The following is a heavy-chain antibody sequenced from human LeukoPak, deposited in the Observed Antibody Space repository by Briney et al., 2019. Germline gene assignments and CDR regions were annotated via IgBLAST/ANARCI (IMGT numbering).Heavy chain of an antibody. J-gene: IGHJ5*01. V-gene: IGHV3-21*01. CDR2: ISGRSSHI. Sequence: PGGSLRLSCTASGFTFSDYDMNSVRPAPGKGLEYVSSISGRSSHIYYGDSVKGRFAISRDNAKNSLYLQMNSLRAEDTAVYYCGRAFPPLRISAAGDSWGQGTLVTVSS. CDR3: GRAFPPLRISAAGDS. CDR1: GFTFSDYD. D-gene: IGHD6-25*01.